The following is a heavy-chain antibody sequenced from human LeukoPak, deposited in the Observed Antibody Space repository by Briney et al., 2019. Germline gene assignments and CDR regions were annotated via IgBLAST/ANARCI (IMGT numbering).Heavy chain of an antibody. J-gene: IGHJ4*02. CDR3: ARDSDVVPAYYFDY. CDR1: GFTFSDYY. CDR2: ISSSGSTI. Sequence: KPGGSLRLSCAASGFTFSDYYMSWIRQAPGKGLEWVSYISSSGSTIYYADSVKGRFTISRDNAKNSLYLQMNSLRAENTAVYYCARDSDVVPAYYFDYWGQGTLVTVSS. V-gene: IGHV3-11*04. D-gene: IGHD2-2*01.